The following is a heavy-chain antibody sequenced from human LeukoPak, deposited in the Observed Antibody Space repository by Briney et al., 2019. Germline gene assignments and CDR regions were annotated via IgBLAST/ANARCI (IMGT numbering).Heavy chain of an antibody. CDR3: ARDRGSYCGGDCHFDY. V-gene: IGHV1-18*01. CDR2: ISAYNGNT. CDR1: GYTFTSYG. D-gene: IGHD2-21*02. J-gene: IGHJ4*02. Sequence: EASVKVSCKASGYTFTSYGISWVRQAPGQGLEWTGWISAYNGNTNYAQKLQGRVTMTTDTSTSTAYMELRSLRSDDTAVYYCARDRGSYCGGDCHFDYWGQGTLVTVSS.